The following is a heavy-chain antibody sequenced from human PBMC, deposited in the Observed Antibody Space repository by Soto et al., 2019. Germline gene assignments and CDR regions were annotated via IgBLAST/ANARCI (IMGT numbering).Heavy chain of an antibody. J-gene: IGHJ5*02. D-gene: IGHD6-19*01. CDR3: ARAFGLGSSGWYERPGWGSDWFDP. CDR1: GYTFTSYY. CDR2: INPSGGST. V-gene: IGHV1-46*01. Sequence: QVQLVQSGAEVKKPGASVKVSCKASGYTFTSYYMHWVRQAPGQGLEWMGIINPSGGSTSYAQKFKGRVTMTRDTSTSTVYMELSSLRSEDTAVYYCARAFGLGSSGWYERPGWGSDWFDPWGQGTLVTVSS.